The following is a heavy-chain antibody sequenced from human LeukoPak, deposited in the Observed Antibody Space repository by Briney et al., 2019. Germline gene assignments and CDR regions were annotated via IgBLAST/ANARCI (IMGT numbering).Heavy chain of an antibody. D-gene: IGHD2-2*01. CDR2: ISSNGGST. CDR3: ATSISAAMAPFDY. CDR1: GFTFSSYA. Sequence: GGSLRLSCAAPGFTFSSYAMHWVRQAPGKGLEYVSAISSNGGSTYYANSVKGRFTISRDNSKNTLYLQMGSLRAEDMAVYYCATSISAAMAPFDYWGQGTLVTVSS. V-gene: IGHV3-64*01. J-gene: IGHJ4*02.